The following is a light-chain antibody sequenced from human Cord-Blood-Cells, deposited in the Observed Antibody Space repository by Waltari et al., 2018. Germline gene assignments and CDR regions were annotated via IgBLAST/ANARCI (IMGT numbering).Light chain of an antibody. J-gene: IGKJ5*01. CDR1: QSISSY. Sequence: IQMTQSPSSLSASVGDRVTITCRASQSISSYLNWYQQKQGKAPKLLIYAASSLKRGVPSRFSGSGSATDFTLTISSMQPEDFATYYCQQSYSTPPITFGQGTRLEIK. CDR2: AAS. V-gene: IGKV1-39*01. CDR3: QQSYSTPPIT.